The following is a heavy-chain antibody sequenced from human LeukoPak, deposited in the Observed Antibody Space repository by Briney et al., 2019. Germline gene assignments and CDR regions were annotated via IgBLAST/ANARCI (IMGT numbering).Heavy chain of an antibody. CDR1: GGSISSYY. D-gene: IGHD6-6*01. CDR3: ARDLGYSSSPDYYYYGMDV. Sequence: PSETLSLTCTVSGGSISSYYWSWIRQPAGKGLEWIGRIYTSGSTNYNPSLKSRVTMSVDTSKNQLSLKLSSVTAADTAVYYCARDLGYSSSPDYYYYGMDVWGQGTTVTVSS. J-gene: IGHJ6*02. V-gene: IGHV4-4*07. CDR2: IYTSGST.